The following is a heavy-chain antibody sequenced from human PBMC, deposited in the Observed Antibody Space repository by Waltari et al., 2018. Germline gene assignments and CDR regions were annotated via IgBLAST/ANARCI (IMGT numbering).Heavy chain of an antibody. J-gene: IGHJ5*02. CDR2: IYHGDADT. D-gene: IGHD3-16*01. V-gene: IGHV5-51*01. CDR3: ARRFMTGEGLTLNWLDP. CDR1: GYGFDRYW. Sequence: VQLVQSGAEVKKPGESLRISCRDSGYGFDRYWIALVRQRPGKGLEWMGHIYHGDADTRYNPSFQGQVTISADKSVTTVYLQWSSLKTSDSGIYYCARRFMTGEGLTLNWLDPWGQGTLVTVSS.